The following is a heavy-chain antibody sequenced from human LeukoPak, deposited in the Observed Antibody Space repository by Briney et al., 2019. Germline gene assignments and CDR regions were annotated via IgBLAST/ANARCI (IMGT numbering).Heavy chain of an antibody. V-gene: IGHV3-33*01. CDR3: AREWGRIAVAGGPGY. D-gene: IGHD6-19*01. CDR2: IWYDGRTK. J-gene: IGHJ4*02. Sequence: AGGSLRLSCAASGFTFSNYGMHWVRQAPGKGLEWGALIWYDGRTKFHADSVKGRFTISRDNSKNTLYLQMDSLRDEDTAVYYCAREWGRIAVAGGPGYWGQGSRVTVSS. CDR1: GFTFSNYG.